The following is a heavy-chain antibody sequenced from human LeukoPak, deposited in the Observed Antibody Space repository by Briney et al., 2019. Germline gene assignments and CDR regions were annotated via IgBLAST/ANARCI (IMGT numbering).Heavy chain of an antibody. J-gene: IGHJ4*02. D-gene: IGHD6-19*01. V-gene: IGHV4-39*01. Sequence: SETLSLTCTVSGGSISSSSYYWGWIRQPPGKGLEWIGSIYYSGSTYYNPSLKSRVTISVDTSKNQFSLKLSSVTAADTAVYYCARLPRIAVAVHWGQGTLVTVSS. CDR3: ARLPRIAVAVH. CDR1: GGSISSSSYY. CDR2: IYYSGST.